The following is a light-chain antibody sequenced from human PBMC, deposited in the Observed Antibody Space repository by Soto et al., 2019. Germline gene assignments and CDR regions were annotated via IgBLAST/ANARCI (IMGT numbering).Light chain of an antibody. J-gene: IGKJ1*01. CDR3: RQYGDSLSFT. CDR1: QSVSNIY. CDR2: DGA. Sequence: TVSRGTLSLARGETATLSCRASQSVSNIYSGWYQQKPAQAPRLLIFDGASRATRIPYRFSGSGSGTDFTLTISRREPEDVAVYYCRQYGDSLSFTFGQGTKVDIK. V-gene: IGKV3-20*01.